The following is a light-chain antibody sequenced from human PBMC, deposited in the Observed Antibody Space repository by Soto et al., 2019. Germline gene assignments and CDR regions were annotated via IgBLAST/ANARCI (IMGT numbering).Light chain of an antibody. Sequence: EIVMTQSPATLSVSPGERATLSCWASQSVSTNLAWYQHKPGQASRLLIYDASTRATGIPARFRGSGSGTEFTLTISSLQSEDFAVYYCQQYNYWPPWTFGQGTKVEIK. V-gene: IGKV3-15*01. J-gene: IGKJ1*01. CDR3: QQYNYWPPWT. CDR2: DAS. CDR1: QSVSTN.